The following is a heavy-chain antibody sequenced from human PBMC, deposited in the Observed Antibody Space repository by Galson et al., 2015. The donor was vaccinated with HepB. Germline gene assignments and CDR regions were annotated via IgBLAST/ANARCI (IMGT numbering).Heavy chain of an antibody. D-gene: IGHD3-9*01. CDR1: GYSFSSYW. J-gene: IGHJ6*02. CDR3: ARHGFDWLLGHYYYGMDV. Sequence: QSGAEVTKPGESLKISCKGSGYSFSSYWIGWVRQMPGKGLEWMGFIYPGDSDIRYSPSFQGQVTISADLSISTAYLQWSSLKASDTAMYYCARHGFDWLLGHYYYGMDVWGQGTTVTVSS. CDR2: IYPGDSDI. V-gene: IGHV5-51*01.